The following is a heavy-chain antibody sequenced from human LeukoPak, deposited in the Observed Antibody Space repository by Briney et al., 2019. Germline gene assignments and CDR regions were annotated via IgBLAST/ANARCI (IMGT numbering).Heavy chain of an antibody. D-gene: IGHD3-10*01. J-gene: IGHJ6*03. Sequence: GGSLRLSCAASGFTFSSYAMSWVRQAPGKGLEWVSAISGSGGSTYYADSVKGRFTISRDNSKNTLYLQMNSLRAEDTDVYYCAKASRITMVRVAYYDYYMDVWGKGTTVTVSS. CDR1: GFTFSSYA. CDR3: AKASRITMVRVAYYDYYMDV. CDR2: ISGSGGST. V-gene: IGHV3-23*01.